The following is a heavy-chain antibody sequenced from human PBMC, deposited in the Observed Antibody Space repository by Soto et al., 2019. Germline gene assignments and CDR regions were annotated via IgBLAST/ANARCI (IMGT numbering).Heavy chain of an antibody. V-gene: IGHV4-31*03. D-gene: IGHD3-22*01. CDR2: IHYSVST. J-gene: IGHJ4*02. CDR3: ARMADYYDSSGYYQELEW. Sequence: TRSLTCSVSGGSISGGGYYWSWIHHHPGKGLEWIGYIHYSVSTYYNPSLKSRVTISVDTTKNQFSLKVNSVTAADTAVYYCARMADYYDSSGYYQELEWWGQGNMVLVSP. CDR1: GGSISGGGYY.